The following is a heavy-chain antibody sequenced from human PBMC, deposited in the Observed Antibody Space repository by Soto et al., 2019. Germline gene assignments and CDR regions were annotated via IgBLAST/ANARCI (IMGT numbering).Heavy chain of an antibody. CDR2: ISSSGSTI. V-gene: IGHV3-11*01. J-gene: IGHJ3*02. CDR3: ARDVYYDFWSGYYAHDAIDI. CDR1: GFTFSDYY. Sequence: GGSLRLSCAASGFTFSDYYMSWIRQAPGKGLEWVSYISSSGSTIYYADSVKGRFTISRDNAKNSLYLQMNSLRAEDTAVYYCARDVYYDFWSGYYAHDAIDIWGQGTMVTVSS. D-gene: IGHD3-3*01.